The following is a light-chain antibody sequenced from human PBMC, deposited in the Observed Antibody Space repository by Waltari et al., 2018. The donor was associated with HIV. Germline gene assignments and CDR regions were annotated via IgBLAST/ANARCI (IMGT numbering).Light chain of an antibody. CDR2: EAS. Sequence: EIVLTQSPATLPLSPGERATLSCRASQSVNYYLVWYQQKPGQAPRLLIYEASKRATGIPARFSGSGSGTDFTLTISSLEPEDFAVYYCQHRYNWPRTFGQGTKVEIK. CDR1: QSVNYY. V-gene: IGKV3-11*01. CDR3: QHRYNWPRT. J-gene: IGKJ1*01.